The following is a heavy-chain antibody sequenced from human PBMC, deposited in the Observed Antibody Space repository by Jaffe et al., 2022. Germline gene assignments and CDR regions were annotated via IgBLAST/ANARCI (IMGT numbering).Heavy chain of an antibody. Sequence: EVHLVESGGGLVQPGGSLRLSCAASGFTFSSYWMNWVRQAPGKGLEWVANIKQDGSEKYYVDSVKGRFTISRDNAKNSLCLQMNSLRAEDTAVYYCARGSVPSSYGSGSASGYFDLWGRGTLVTVSS. D-gene: IGHD3-10*01. CDR2: IKQDGSEK. CDR3: ARGSVPSSYGSGSASGYFDL. CDR1: GFTFSSYW. J-gene: IGHJ2*01. V-gene: IGHV3-7*05.